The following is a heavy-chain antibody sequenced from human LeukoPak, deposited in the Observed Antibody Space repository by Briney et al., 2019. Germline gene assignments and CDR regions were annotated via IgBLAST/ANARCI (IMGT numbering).Heavy chain of an antibody. CDR2: INPNSGGT. V-gene: IGHV1-2*02. J-gene: IGHJ6*02. CDR3: ARDLRDRWPYYYYGMDV. CDR1: GYTFTGYY. D-gene: IGHD5-24*01. Sequence: AASVKVSCKASGYTFTGYYMHWVRQAPGQGLERMGWINPNSGGTNYAQKFQGRVTMNRDTSISTAYMELSRLRSDDTAVYYCARDLRDRWPYYYYGMDVWGQGTTVTVSS.